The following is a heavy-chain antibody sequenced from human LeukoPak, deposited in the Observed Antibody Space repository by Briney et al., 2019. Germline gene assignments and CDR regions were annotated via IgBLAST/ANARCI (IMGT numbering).Heavy chain of an antibody. Sequence: GGSLRLSCAASGFNFRSYGIHWVRQAPGQGLEWVAVISSDGSNKYYADSVKGRFTISRDNSKNTLYLQMNSLRTEDTAVYYCAKEVYYHSSAFLDYWGQGTLVTVSS. D-gene: IGHD3-22*01. V-gene: IGHV3-30*18. CDR1: GFNFRSYG. CDR2: ISSDGSNK. J-gene: IGHJ4*02. CDR3: AKEVYYHSSAFLDY.